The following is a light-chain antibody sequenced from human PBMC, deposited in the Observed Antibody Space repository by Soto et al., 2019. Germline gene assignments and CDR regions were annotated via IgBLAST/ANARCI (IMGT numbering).Light chain of an antibody. J-gene: IGKJ3*01. CDR2: GAS. CDR1: QDISRY. V-gene: IGKV1-9*01. Sequence: QLTQSPSSLSASVGDRVTITCRASQDISRYLAWYQQRAGKAPKLLIYGASTLQSGVPSRFSGSGSGTECTLTISSLQPEDFATYHCQQLQRTPFTFGPGTTVDV. CDR3: QQLQRTPFT.